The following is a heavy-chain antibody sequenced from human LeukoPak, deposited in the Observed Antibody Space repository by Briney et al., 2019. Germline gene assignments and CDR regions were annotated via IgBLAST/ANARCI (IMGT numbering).Heavy chain of an antibody. D-gene: IGHD3-22*01. CDR2: ISSSSRTI. Sequence: GGSLRLSCAASGFTFSSYSMNWVRQAPGKGLEWVSYISSSSRTIYYAESVKGRFTISRDNAKNSLYLQMNSLRDEDTAVYYCASAPCDSSNYFLDYWGQGTLVTVSS. J-gene: IGHJ4*02. V-gene: IGHV3-48*02. CDR3: ASAPCDSSNYFLDY. CDR1: GFTFSSYS.